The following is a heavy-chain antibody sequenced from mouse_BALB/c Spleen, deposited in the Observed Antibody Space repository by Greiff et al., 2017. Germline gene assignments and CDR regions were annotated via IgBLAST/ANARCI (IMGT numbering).Heavy chain of an antibody. V-gene: IGHV1S81*02. CDR2: INPSNGRT. CDR3: ARSSDDYDSAWCAY. D-gene: IGHD2-4*01. CDR1: GYTFTSYW. Sequence: QVQLQQPGAELVKPGASVKLSCKASGYTFTSYWMHWVKQRPGQGLEWIGEINPSNGRTNYYEKFKSKATLTVDKSSSTAYMQLSSLTSEDSAVYYCARSSDDYDSAWCAYWGQGTLVTVSA. J-gene: IGHJ3*01.